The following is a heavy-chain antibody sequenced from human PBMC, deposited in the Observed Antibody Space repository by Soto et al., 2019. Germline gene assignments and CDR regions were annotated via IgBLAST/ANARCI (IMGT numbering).Heavy chain of an antibody. CDR2: IKSKTDGGTT. D-gene: IGHD2-2*01. Sequence: LRLSCAASGFTFSNAWMSWVRQAPRKGLEWVGRIKSKTDGGTTDYAAPVKGRFTISRDDSKNTLYLQMNSLKTEDTAVYYCTKRVSFHHYVMAVWGQGTSVTVSS. J-gene: IGHJ6*02. CDR3: TKRVSFHHYVMAV. CDR1: GFTFSNAW. V-gene: IGHV3-15*01.